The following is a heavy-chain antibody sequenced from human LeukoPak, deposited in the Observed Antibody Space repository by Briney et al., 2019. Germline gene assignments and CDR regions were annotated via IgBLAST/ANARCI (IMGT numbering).Heavy chain of an antibody. D-gene: IGHD3-16*01. J-gene: IGHJ5*02. V-gene: IGHV3-30-3*01. Sequence: PGGSLRLSCAASGFTFSSYAMHWVRQAPGKGLEWVAVISYDGSNKYYADSVKGRFTISRDNSKNTLYLQMNSLRAEDTAVYYCARDRMGVLFDPWGQGTLVTVSS. CDR3: ARDRMGVLFDP. CDR2: ISYDGSNK. CDR1: GFTFSSYA.